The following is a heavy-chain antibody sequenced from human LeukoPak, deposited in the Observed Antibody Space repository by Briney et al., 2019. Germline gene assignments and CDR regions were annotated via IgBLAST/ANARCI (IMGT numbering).Heavy chain of an antibody. V-gene: IGHV4-34*01. CDR3: ARRSVGFGVVIVYYYMDV. CDR1: GGSFSGYY. CDR2: INHSGST. Sequence: SETLSLTCAVYGGSFSGYYWSWIRRPPGKGLEWIGEINHSGSTNYNPSLRSRVTISVDTSKNQFSLKLSSVTAADTAVYYCARRSVGFGVVIVYYYMDVWGKGTTVTVSS. J-gene: IGHJ6*03. D-gene: IGHD3-3*01.